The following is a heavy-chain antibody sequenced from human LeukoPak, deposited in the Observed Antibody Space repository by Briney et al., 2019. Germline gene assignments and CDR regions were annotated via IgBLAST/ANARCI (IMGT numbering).Heavy chain of an antibody. V-gene: IGHV5-51*01. CDR1: AYTFTSYC. J-gene: IGHJ4*02. Sequence: GESLKISCKGSAYTFTSYCIGWVRQMPGKGLEWMGTIYPEDSDTRYSPPFQGQVTISADKSISTAYLQWSSLKASDTAIYYCARSASLQPLEYWGQGTLVTVSS. CDR2: IYPEDSDT. D-gene: IGHD1-1*01. CDR3: ARSASLQPLEY.